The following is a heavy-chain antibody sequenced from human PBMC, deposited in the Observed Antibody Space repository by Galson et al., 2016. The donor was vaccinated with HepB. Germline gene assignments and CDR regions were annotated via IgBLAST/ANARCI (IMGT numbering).Heavy chain of an antibody. CDR2: ISAYNGKT. CDR3: ARDWQPFCSSTGCRTYFDY. CDR1: GYTFTSYG. Sequence: SVKVSCKASGYTFTSYGISWVRQAPGQGLEWMGWISAYNGKTNYAEKVQVRVTMTTDTAASTAYMELRSLRSDDTAVYYCARDWQPFCSSTGCRTYFDYWGQGTLVTVSS. D-gene: IGHD2-2*01. V-gene: IGHV1-18*01. J-gene: IGHJ4*02.